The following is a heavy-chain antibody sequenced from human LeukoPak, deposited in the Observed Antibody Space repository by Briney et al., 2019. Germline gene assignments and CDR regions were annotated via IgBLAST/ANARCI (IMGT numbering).Heavy chain of an antibody. CDR1: GGSFSGYY. CDR3: ARGANKQWLVLEVTYYFDY. Sequence: PSETLSLTCAVYGGSFSGYYWSWIRQPPGKGLEWIGEINHSGSTNYNPSLKSRVTISVDTSKNQFSLKLSSVTAADTAVYYCARGANKQWLVLEVTYYFDYWGQGTLVTVSS. D-gene: IGHD6-19*01. CDR2: INHSGST. V-gene: IGHV4-34*01. J-gene: IGHJ4*02.